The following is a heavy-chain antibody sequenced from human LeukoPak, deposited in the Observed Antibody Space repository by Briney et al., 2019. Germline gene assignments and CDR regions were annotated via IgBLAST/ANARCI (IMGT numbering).Heavy chain of an antibody. Sequence: GGSLRLSCAVSGITLSNYGMSWVRQAPGKGLEWVAGISGSGGRTNYADSVKGRFTVSRDNPKNTLYLQMNSLRAEDTAVYFCAKRGVVIRVILVGFHKEANYFDSCAQGALVTVSS. J-gene: IGHJ4*02. CDR1: GITLSNYG. V-gene: IGHV3-23*01. D-gene: IGHD3-22*01. CDR2: ISGSGGRT. CDR3: AKRGVVIRVILVGFHKEANYFDS.